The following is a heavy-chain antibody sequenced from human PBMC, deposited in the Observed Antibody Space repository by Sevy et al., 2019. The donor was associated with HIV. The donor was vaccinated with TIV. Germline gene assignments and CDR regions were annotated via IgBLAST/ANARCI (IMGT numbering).Heavy chain of an antibody. D-gene: IGHD3-22*01. CDR1: GYSFTSHW. CDR2: IYPDDSET. J-gene: IGHJ4*02. V-gene: IGHV5-51*01. CDR3: AISRSGYFDSSGYYIY. Sequence: GESLKISCEGSGYSFTSHWIGWVRHMPGKGLEWMGIIYPDDSETRYSPSFQGQVTFSADKSISTAYLQWSSLKASDTAMYYCAISRSGYFDSSGYYIYWGQGTMVTVSS.